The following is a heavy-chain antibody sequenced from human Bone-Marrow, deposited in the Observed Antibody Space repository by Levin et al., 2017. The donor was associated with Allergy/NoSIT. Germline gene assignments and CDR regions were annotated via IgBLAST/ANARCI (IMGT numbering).Heavy chain of an antibody. V-gene: IGHV3-64D*06. CDR2: IGSTGAST. Sequence: SCSASGFTFSYYAMHWVRQAPGKGLEYVSAIGSTGASTFYADSVRGRFTVSRDNSKKLLYLQMSSLRGEDSAVYYCVKTGRGYLGLLDYLDSWGQGTLVTVSS. CDR1: GFTFSYYA. J-gene: IGHJ4*02. CDR3: VKTGRGYLGLLDYLDS. D-gene: IGHD5-12*01.